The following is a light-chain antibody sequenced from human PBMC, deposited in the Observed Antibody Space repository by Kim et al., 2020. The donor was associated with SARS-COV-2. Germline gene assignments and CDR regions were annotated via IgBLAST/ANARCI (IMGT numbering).Light chain of an antibody. CDR1: ALPKQY. CDR2: KDS. CDR3: QSADSSGTYGV. Sequence: SYELTQPPSVSVSPGQTARITCSGDALPKQYAYWYQQKPGQAPVLVIYKDSERPSGIPERFSGSSSGTTVTLTISGVQAEDEAYYYCQSADSSGTYGVFGGGTQLTVL. V-gene: IGLV3-25*02. J-gene: IGLJ3*02.